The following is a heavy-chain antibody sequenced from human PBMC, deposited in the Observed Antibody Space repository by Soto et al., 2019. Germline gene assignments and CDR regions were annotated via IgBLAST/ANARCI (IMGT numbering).Heavy chain of an antibody. Sequence: GGSLRLSCAASGFTFDDYAMHWSRQAPGKGLEWVSGVNWKGASIAYADSVKGRFTISRDNVKNFVYLQMNSLKTEDTALYYCTKDRAARLDVFDIWGQGTMVTVSS. CDR3: TKDRAARLDVFDI. V-gene: IGHV3-9*01. D-gene: IGHD6-6*01. CDR1: GFTFDDYA. CDR2: VNWKGASI. J-gene: IGHJ3*02.